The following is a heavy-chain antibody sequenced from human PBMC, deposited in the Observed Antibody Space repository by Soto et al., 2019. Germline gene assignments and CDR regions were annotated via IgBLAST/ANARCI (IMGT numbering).Heavy chain of an antibody. CDR3: ARDAPFRLRRPTYYYYGMDV. CDR1: GYTFTSYG. CDR2: ISAYNGNT. Sequence: ASVKVSCKASGYTFTSYGISWVRQAPGQGLEWMGWISAYNGNTNYAQKLQGRVTMTTDTSTSTAYMELRSLRSDDTAVYYCARDAPFRLRRPTYYYYGMDVWGQGTTVTVSS. V-gene: IGHV1-18*01. J-gene: IGHJ6*02. D-gene: IGHD3-16*01.